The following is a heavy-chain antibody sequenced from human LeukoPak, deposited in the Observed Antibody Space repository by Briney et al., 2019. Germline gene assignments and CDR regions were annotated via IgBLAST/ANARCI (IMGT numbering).Heavy chain of an antibody. CDR3: ARVFGGHSYGYNWFDP. D-gene: IGHD5-18*01. CDR2: MDPNSGNT. V-gene: IGHV1-8*01. J-gene: IGHJ5*02. Sequence: ASVKVSCKASGYTFTSYDINWVRQATGQGVEWMGWMDPNSGNTGYAQKFQGRATMTRNTSISTAYMELSSLRSEDTAVYYCARVFGGHSYGYNWFDPWGQGTLVTVSS. CDR1: GYTFTSYD.